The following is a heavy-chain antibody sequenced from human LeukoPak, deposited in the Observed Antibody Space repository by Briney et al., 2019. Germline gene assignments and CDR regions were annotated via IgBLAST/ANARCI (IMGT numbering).Heavy chain of an antibody. CDR3: AKISSAMSSLDY. CDR2: ISGSGGST. V-gene: IGHV3-23*01. D-gene: IGHD3-10*01. CDR1: GFTFSSYA. Sequence: GGSLRLSCAASGFTFSSYAMSWVRQAPGKGLEWVSAISGSGGSTYYADSVKGRFTISRDNSKNTLYPQMNSLRAEDTAVYYCAKISSAMSSLDYWGQGTLVTVSS. J-gene: IGHJ4*02.